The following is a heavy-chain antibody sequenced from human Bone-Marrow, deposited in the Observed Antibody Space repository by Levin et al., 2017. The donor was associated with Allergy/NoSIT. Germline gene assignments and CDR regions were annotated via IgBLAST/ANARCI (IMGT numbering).Heavy chain of an antibody. CDR3: TRAPVIHEKVMNFDN. J-gene: IGHJ4*02. D-gene: IGHD2-21*01. CDR2: IIPVLGTA. V-gene: IGHV1-69*01. CDR1: GDTFSRYA. Sequence: GGSLRLSCKASGDTFSRYAISWVRQAPGQGLEWMGGIIPVLGTADYAHKFEGRVTVTADESTTTAYMELNSLTSDDTATYYCTRAPVIHEKVMNFDNWGQGTQVIVSS.